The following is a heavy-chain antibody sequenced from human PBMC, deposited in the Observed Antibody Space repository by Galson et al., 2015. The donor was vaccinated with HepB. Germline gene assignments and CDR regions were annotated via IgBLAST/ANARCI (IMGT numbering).Heavy chain of an antibody. CDR1: GFSFSTYD. J-gene: IGHJ4*02. CDR3: AKDSRYISGWYTGRGGLDF. CDR2: LSYDGRNT. D-gene: IGHD6-19*01. Sequence: SLRLSCAASGFSFSTYDMHWVRQAPGKGLEWVAILSYDGRNTYSADSVKGRFTVSRDNSKSTLYLQLNSLRVADTAVYYCAKDSRYISGWYTGRGGLDFWGQGTLVTVSS. V-gene: IGHV3-30*18.